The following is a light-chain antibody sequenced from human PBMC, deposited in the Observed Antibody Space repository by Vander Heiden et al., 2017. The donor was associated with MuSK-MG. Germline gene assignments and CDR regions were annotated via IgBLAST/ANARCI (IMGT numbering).Light chain of an antibody. J-gene: IGLJ1*01. V-gene: IGLV2-14*03. CDR1: SSDVGGYNY. Sequence: QSALTQPASVSGSPGHSTTIPCTGTSSDVGGYNYVSWYQQHPGKAPKLMIYDVSNRPSGVSNRFSGSKSGNTASLTISGLQAEDEADYYCSSYTSSSTLVVFGTGTKVTVL. CDR3: SSYTSSSTLVV. CDR2: DVS.